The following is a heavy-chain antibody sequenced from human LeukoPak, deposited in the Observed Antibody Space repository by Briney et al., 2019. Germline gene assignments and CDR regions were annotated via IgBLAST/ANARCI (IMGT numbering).Heavy chain of an antibody. D-gene: IGHD5-18*01. Sequence: SETLSLTRTVSGGSISSGGYYWGWIRQHPGKGLEWIGEINHSGSTNYNPSLKSRVTISVDASKNQFSLKLSSVTAAYTAVYYCARGWIQLWARIPLSYYFDYWGQGTLVTVSS. CDR2: INHSGST. J-gene: IGHJ4*02. CDR3: ARGWIQLWARIPLSYYFDY. V-gene: IGHV4-39*07. CDR1: GGSISSGGYY.